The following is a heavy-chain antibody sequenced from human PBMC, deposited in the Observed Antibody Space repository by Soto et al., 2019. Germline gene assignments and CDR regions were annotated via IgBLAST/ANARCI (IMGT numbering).Heavy chain of an antibody. Sequence: QVQLVQSGAEVKKPGSSVKVSCKASGGTFSSYAISWVRQAPGQGLEWMGGIIPIFGTANYAQKFQGRVTITADKSTSTAYMELSSLRSEDTAVYYCARQVGMIVGATTGWYFDLWGRGTLVTVSS. D-gene: IGHD1-26*01. CDR3: ARQVGMIVGATTGWYFDL. J-gene: IGHJ2*01. CDR1: GGTFSSYA. V-gene: IGHV1-69*06. CDR2: IIPIFGTA.